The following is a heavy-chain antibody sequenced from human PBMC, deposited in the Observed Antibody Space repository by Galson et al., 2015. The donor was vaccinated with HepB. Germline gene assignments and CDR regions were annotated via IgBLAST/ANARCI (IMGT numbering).Heavy chain of an antibody. Sequence: SVKVSCKASGYTFTSYAMHWVRQAPGQRLEWMGWINAGNGNTKYSQKFQGRVTITRDTSASTAYMELSSLRSEDTAVYYCAREGSGHIVVVTAFDIWGQGTMVTVSS. CDR3: AREGSGHIVVVTAFDI. D-gene: IGHD2-21*02. CDR1: GYTFTSYA. V-gene: IGHV1-3*01. J-gene: IGHJ3*02. CDR2: INAGNGNT.